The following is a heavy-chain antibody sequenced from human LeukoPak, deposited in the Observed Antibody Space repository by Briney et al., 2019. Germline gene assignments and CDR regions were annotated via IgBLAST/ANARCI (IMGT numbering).Heavy chain of an antibody. V-gene: IGHV3-11*04. J-gene: IGHJ4*02. Sequence: PGGSLRLSCSASGFTFSDYYMSWIRQAPGKGLEWVSYMSSSGSVIYYADSVKGRFTISRDNAKNSLYLQMNSLRAEDTAVYYCARVPGIAAAGARGAYWGQGTLVTVSS. CDR2: MSSSGSVI. CDR1: GFTFSDYY. D-gene: IGHD6-13*01. CDR3: ARVPGIAAAGARGAY.